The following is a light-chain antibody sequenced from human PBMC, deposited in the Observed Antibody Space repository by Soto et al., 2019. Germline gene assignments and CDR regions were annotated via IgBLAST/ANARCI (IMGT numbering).Light chain of an antibody. CDR3: SSYTSSSTLKVI. Sequence: QSVLTQPASVSGSPGQSITISCTGTSSDVGGYNYVSWYQQHPGKAPKLMIYNVGDRPSGVSNRFSSSKSVNTASLTISGLQAEDEADYYCSSYTSSSTLKVIFGGGTKVTVL. V-gene: IGLV2-14*03. CDR1: SSDVGGYNY. J-gene: IGLJ2*01. CDR2: NVG.